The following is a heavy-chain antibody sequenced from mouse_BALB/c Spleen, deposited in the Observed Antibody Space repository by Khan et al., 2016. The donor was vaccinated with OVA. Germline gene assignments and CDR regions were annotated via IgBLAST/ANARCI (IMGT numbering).Heavy chain of an antibody. CDR2: IYPGDGRT. CDR1: GYTFKSFY. J-gene: IGHJ1*01. Sequence: QVQLKESGPELVKPGASVKMSCKASGYTFKSFYIHWVMQRPGQGLEWIGWIYPGDGRTKYNETFKGKTTLTEDKSSSTAYMLLSSLTSEDSAIYVSAISSYGSFWYFDVWGAGTAVTVSS. D-gene: IGHD1-1*01. V-gene: IGHV1S56*01. CDR3: AISSYGSFWYFDV.